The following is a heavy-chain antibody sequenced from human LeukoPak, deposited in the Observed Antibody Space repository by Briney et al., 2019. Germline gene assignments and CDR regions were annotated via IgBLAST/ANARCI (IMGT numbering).Heavy chain of an antibody. Sequence: GGSLRLSCAASGFTFTTYWMSWVRQAPGKGLEWVANIKQDGTEKYYVDSVKGRFTISRDNAKNTLYLQMNSLRAEDTAVYYCARRAGAYSHPYDYWGRGTLATVSS. D-gene: IGHD4/OR15-4a*01. J-gene: IGHJ4*02. V-gene: IGHV3-7*03. CDR1: GFTFTTYW. CDR3: ARRAGAYSHPYDY. CDR2: IKQDGTEK.